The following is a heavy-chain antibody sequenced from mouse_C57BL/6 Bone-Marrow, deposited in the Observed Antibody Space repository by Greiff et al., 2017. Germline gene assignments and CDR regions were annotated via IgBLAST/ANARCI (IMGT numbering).Heavy chain of an antibody. V-gene: IGHV1-69*01. CDR1: GYTFTSYW. CDR2: IDPSDSYT. D-gene: IGHD1-1*01. Sequence: VQLQQPGAELVMPGASVKLSCKASGYTFTSYWMHWVKQRPGQGLEWIGEIDPSDSYTNYNQKFKGKSTLTVDKSSSTAYMQLSSLTSEDSAVYYCARWGYGSSWGFAYWGQGTLVTVSA. J-gene: IGHJ3*01. CDR3: ARWGYGSSWGFAY.